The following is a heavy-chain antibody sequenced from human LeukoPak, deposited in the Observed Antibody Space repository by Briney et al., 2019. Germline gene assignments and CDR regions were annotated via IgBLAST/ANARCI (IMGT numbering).Heavy chain of an antibody. J-gene: IGHJ6*02. CDR2: INPNSGGT. CDR1: GYTLTDYY. CDR3: ATALTLMTTVSLRYYGMDV. D-gene: IGHD4-17*01. V-gene: IGHV1-2*06. Sequence: ASVKVSCKASGYTLTDYYMHWVRQAPGQGLEWMGRINPNSGGTNYAQKFQGRVTMTRDTSISTVYMELSRLRSDDTAVYYCATALTLMTTVSLRYYGMDVWGQGTTVTVSS.